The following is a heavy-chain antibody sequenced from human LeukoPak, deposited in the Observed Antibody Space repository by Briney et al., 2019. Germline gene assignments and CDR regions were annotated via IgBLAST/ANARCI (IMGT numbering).Heavy chain of an antibody. Sequence: GESLEISCKGSGYSFTSYWIGWVRQMPGKGLEWMGIIYPGDSDTRYSPSFQGQVTISADKSISTAYLQWSSLKASDTAMYYCARQPEDLGGAFDIWGQGTMVTVSS. CDR2: IYPGDSDT. D-gene: IGHD3-16*01. V-gene: IGHV5-51*01. J-gene: IGHJ3*02. CDR1: GYSFTSYW. CDR3: ARQPEDLGGAFDI.